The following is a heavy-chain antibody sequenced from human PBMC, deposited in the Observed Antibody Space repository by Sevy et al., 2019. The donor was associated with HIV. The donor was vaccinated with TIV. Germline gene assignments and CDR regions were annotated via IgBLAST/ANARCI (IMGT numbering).Heavy chain of an antibody. D-gene: IGHD6-6*01. CDR3: ARVGSSSFQY. J-gene: IGHJ4*02. CDR2: INQDGSEK. CDR1: GFTFSSNW. Sequence: GGSLRLSCAASGFTFSSNWMGWVRQAPGKGLEWVANINQDGSEKYYVDSVKGRFTISRDNAKNSLYLQMNSLRADDTAVYYCARVGSSSFQYWGQRTVVTVSS. V-gene: IGHV3-7*01.